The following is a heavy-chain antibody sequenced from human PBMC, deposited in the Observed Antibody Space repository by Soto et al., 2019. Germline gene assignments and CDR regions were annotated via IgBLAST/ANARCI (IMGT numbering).Heavy chain of an antibody. Sequence: QVQLVESGGGVVQPGRSLRLSCAASGFTFSSYAMHWVRQAPGKGLEWVAVISYDGSNKYYADSVKGRFTISRANSKNTLYLQMNSLRAEDTAVYYCARGSSLIYCSGGSRYDPSAEYFQHWGQGTLVTVSS. D-gene: IGHD2-15*01. V-gene: IGHV3-30-3*01. CDR2: ISYDGSNK. J-gene: IGHJ1*01. CDR1: GFTFSSYA. CDR3: ARGSSLIYCSGGSRYDPSAEYFQH.